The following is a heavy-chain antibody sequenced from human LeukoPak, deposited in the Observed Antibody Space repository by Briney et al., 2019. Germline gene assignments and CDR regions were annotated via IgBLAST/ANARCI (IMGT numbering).Heavy chain of an antibody. J-gene: IGHJ4*02. CDR2: IIPIFGTA. CDR1: GGTFSSYA. D-gene: IGHD3-9*01. CDR3: ARQRYFDWLLYSPLDY. V-gene: IGHV1-69*13. Sequence: ASVKVSCKASGGTFSSYAISWVRQAPGQGLEWMVGIIPIFGTANYAQKFQGRVTITADESTSTAYMELSSLRSEDTAVYSCARQRYFDWLLYSPLDYWGQGTLVTVSS.